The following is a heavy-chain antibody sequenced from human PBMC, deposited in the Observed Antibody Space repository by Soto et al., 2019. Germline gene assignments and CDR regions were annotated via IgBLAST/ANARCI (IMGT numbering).Heavy chain of an antibody. CDR2: IYSGGST. J-gene: IGHJ3*02. V-gene: IGHV3-66*01. D-gene: IGHD3-22*01. CDR3: ARDRTYYYDSSGYSAFDI. Sequence: PGGSLRLSCAASGFTFSSYSMSWVRQAPGKGLEWVSVIYSGGSTYYADSVKGRFTISRDNSKNTLYLQMNSLRAEDTAVYYCARDRTYYYDSSGYSAFDIWGQGTMVTVSS. CDR1: GFTFSSYS.